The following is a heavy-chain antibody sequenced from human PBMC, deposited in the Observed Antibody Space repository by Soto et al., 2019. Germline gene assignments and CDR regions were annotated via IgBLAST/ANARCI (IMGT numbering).Heavy chain of an antibody. CDR1: GFGFSGYS. Sequence: GGSLRLSCLASGFGFSGYSMHWVRQAPGKGLDWVAVIQHDGSEVYYADSVKGRFTISKDDSKNTLHLQMNALRVDDTALYYCVRVGWGYSYGDGMDGWGQGTTVTVSS. J-gene: IGHJ6*02. CDR2: IQHDGSEV. D-gene: IGHD5-18*01. CDR3: VRVGWGYSYGDGMDG. V-gene: IGHV3-30-3*01.